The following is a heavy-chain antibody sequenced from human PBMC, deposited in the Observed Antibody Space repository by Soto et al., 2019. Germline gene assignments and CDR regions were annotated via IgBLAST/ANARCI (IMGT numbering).Heavy chain of an antibody. CDR3: ARGSSGNDLFNY. J-gene: IGHJ4*02. V-gene: IGHV1-2*04. Sequence: QVQLAQSGPEVKKPGASVKVACKASGYTFNDYYIHWVRQAPGQGLEWMGWINPNSGGTNFAQNFQGWVTMTRDTSISTAYLALTSLRSDATAGYYCARGSSGNDLFNYWGQGTRVTVSS. CDR1: GYTFNDYY. D-gene: IGHD1-1*01. CDR2: INPNSGGT.